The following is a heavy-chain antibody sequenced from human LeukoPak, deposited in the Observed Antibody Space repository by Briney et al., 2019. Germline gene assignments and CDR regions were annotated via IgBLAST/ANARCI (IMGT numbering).Heavy chain of an antibody. CDR1: GGSISSYY. CDR2: IYYSGST. CDR3: ARDRYSSGWYGSGAFDI. Sequence: SETLSLTRTVSGGSISSYYWSWIRQPPGKGLEWIGYIYYSGSTNYNPSLKSRVTISVDTSKNQFSLKLSSVTAADTAVYYCARDRYSSGWYGSGAFDIWGQGTMVTVSS. J-gene: IGHJ3*02. V-gene: IGHV4-59*01. D-gene: IGHD6-19*01.